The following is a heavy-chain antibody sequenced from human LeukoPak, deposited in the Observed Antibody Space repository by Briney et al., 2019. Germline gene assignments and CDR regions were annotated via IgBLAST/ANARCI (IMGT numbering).Heavy chain of an antibody. Sequence: SETLSLTCAVYGGSFSGYYWSWIRQPPGKGLEWIGEINHSGSTNYNPSLKSRVTISVDTSENQYSPKLSSVTAADTAVYYCARGVISSGWHFPRRYYYYYMDVWGKGTTVTVSS. D-gene: IGHD6-19*01. J-gene: IGHJ6*03. V-gene: IGHV4-34*01. CDR3: ARGVISSGWHFPRRYYYYYMDV. CDR2: INHSGST. CDR1: GGSFSGYY.